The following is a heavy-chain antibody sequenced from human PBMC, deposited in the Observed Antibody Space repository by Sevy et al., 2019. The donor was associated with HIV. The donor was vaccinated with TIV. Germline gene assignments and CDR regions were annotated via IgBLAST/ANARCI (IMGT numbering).Heavy chain of an antibody. V-gene: IGHV3-15*01. CDR3: TTAAHNWNYYFDY. CDR2: IKSKTDGGTT. D-gene: IGHD1-7*01. Sequence: GGSLRLSCAASGFTFSNAWMSWVRQAPGKGLEWVDRIKSKTDGGTTDYAAPVKGRFTISRDDSKNTLYLQMNSLKTEDTAVYYCTTAAHNWNYYFDYWGQGTLVTVSS. J-gene: IGHJ4*02. CDR1: GFTFSNAW.